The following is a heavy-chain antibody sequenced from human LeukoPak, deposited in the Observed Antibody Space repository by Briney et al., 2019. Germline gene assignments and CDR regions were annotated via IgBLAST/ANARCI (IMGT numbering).Heavy chain of an antibody. Sequence: PSETLSLTCSVSGASISRDYWSWIRQPPGKGLEWIGYVYYSESTNYNPSLKSRVTISGDTSKNQFSLKLSSVTAADTAVYYCARESPVDFWSGYYDYWGQGTLVTVSS. CDR1: GASISRDY. CDR3: ARESPVDFWSGYYDY. D-gene: IGHD3-3*01. V-gene: IGHV4-59*01. CDR2: VYYSEST. J-gene: IGHJ4*02.